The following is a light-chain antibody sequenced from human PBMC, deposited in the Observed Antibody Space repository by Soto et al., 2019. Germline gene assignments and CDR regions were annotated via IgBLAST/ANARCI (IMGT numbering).Light chain of an antibody. CDR1: QSLGYSDGNTY. V-gene: IGKV2-30*01. CDR2: MVS. J-gene: IGKJ1*01. Sequence: DVVMTQSPLSLPVTLGQPASISCRSSQSLGYSDGNTYLSWFQQRPGQSPRRLIYMVSNRDSGVPDRFGGSGSGTDFTLKISRVEAEDVGINYCMQGTHWPWTFGQGTKVDIK. CDR3: MQGTHWPWT.